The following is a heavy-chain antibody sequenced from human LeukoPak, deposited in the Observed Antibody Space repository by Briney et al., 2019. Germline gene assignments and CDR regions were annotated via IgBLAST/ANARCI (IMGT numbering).Heavy chain of an antibody. V-gene: IGHV1-18*01. J-gene: IGHJ5*02. CDR3: ARRLYWFDP. Sequence: GASVNVSCKASNYTFTSYGISWVRQAPGQGLEWMGWISVNNGNTKYAQKFQGRVTMTTDISTTTAYMELRSLRSDDTAIYYCARRLYWFDPWGQGTLVTVSS. CDR2: ISVNNGNT. CDR1: NYTFTSYG.